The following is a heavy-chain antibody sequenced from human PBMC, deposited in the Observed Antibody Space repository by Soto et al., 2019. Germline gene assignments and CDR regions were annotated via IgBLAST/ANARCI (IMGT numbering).Heavy chain of an antibody. J-gene: IGHJ3*02. V-gene: IGHV1-3*01. CDR2: INAGNGNI. D-gene: IGHD3-3*02. CDR1: GYTFTSYA. Sequence: GASVKVSCKASGYTFTSYAMHWVRQAPGQRLEWMGWINAGNGNIKYSQKFQGRVTITRDTSASTAYMELSSLRSEDTAVYYCARDRGDEPLHFWSGYSPSAFDIWGQGTMVTVSS. CDR3: ARDRGDEPLHFWSGYSPSAFDI.